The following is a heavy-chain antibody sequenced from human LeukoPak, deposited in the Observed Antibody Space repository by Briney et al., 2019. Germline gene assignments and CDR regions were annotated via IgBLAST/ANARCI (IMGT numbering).Heavy chain of an antibody. CDR1: GFTFSTFA. D-gene: IGHD3-22*01. CDR2: IFPSGGEI. J-gene: IGHJ4*02. Sequence: GGSLRLSCAASGFTFSTFAMIWVRQPPGKGLEWVSCIFPSGGEIHYADSVRGRFTISRDNSKSTLSLQMNSLRAEDTALYYCAKDIGSLTYWYDDSNYSGAFDYWGQGTLVTVST. CDR3: AKDIGSLTYWYDDSNYSGAFDY. V-gene: IGHV3-23*01.